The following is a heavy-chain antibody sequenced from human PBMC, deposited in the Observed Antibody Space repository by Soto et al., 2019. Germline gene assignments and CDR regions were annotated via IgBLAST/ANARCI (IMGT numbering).Heavy chain of an antibody. D-gene: IGHD3-3*01. CDR2: IYYSGST. Sequence: QVQLQETGPGLVKPSQTLSLTCTVSGGSISSGDYYWSWIRQPPGKGLEWIGYIYYSGSTYYNPSLKSRVTISVDPSKNQFSLKLSSVTAAGTAVYYCARDNILGILYGGMDVWGQGPTVTASS. J-gene: IGHJ6*02. V-gene: IGHV4-30-4*01. CDR1: GGSISSGDYY. CDR3: ARDNILGILYGGMDV.